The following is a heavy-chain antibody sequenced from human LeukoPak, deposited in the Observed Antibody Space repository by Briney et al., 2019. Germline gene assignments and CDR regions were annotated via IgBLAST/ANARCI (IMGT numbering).Heavy chain of an antibody. CDR2: ISYDGSNK. V-gene: IGHV3-30-3*01. CDR1: GFTFSSYA. J-gene: IGHJ6*02. Sequence: GGXXRLACAASGFTFSSYAMHWVRQAPGKXLEWVAVISYDGSNKYYADSVKGRFTISRDNSKNTLYLQMNSLRAEDTAVYYCIVDTAMGEHYYYYGMDVWGQGTTVTVSS. CDR3: IVDTAMGEHYYYYGMDV. D-gene: IGHD5-18*01.